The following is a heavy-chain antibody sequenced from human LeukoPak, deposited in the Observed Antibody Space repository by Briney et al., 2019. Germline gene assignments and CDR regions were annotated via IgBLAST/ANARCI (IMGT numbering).Heavy chain of an antibody. Sequence: GGSLRLSCAASGFTFSTSWMSWVRQAPGKGLEWVAYIKEDGSEEYYADSMKGRFTISRDNTKNAVFLQMNSLRDEDTAVYYCARVIAARPGDHFDYWGQGILVIVSS. J-gene: IGHJ4*02. V-gene: IGHV3-7*01. D-gene: IGHD6-6*01. CDR1: GFTFSTSW. CDR3: ARVIAARPGDHFDY. CDR2: IKEDGSEE.